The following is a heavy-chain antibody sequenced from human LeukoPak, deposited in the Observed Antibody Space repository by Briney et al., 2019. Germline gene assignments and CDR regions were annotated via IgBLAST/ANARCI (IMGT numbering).Heavy chain of an antibody. Sequence: LRLSCAASGFTFSSYAMHWVRQVPGKGLEWVGQTVSEIDGGTTDYATPVKGRFTISRDDSKSTLYLQMNSLKIEDTAVYYCTTDEDWNYARKDVWGQGATVIVSS. CDR2: TVSEIDGGTT. J-gene: IGHJ6*02. CDR3: TTDEDWNYARKDV. V-gene: IGHV3-15*04. CDR1: GFTFSSYA. D-gene: IGHD1-7*01.